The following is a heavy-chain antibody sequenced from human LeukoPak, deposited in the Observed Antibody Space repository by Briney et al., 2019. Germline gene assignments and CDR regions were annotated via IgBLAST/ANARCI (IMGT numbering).Heavy chain of an antibody. Sequence: PSETLSLACSVSGVSISSGSNYWGWIRQPPGKTLEWIGSIYSSGSTNYNPSLKSRVTISVDTSKNQFSLKLSSVTAADTAVYYCAREYGSGSYTDYWGQGTLVTVSS. CDR1: GVSISSGSNY. CDR2: IYSSGST. CDR3: AREYGSGSYTDY. J-gene: IGHJ4*02. D-gene: IGHD3-10*01. V-gene: IGHV4-39*07.